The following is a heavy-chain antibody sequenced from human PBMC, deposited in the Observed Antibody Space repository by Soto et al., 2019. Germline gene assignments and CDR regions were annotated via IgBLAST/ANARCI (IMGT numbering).Heavy chain of an antibody. J-gene: IGHJ4*02. CDR1: GGSISSYY. D-gene: IGHD4-17*01. V-gene: IGHV4-59*01. Sequence: LSLTCTVSGGSISSYYWSWIRQPPGKGLEFIGYIYYSGSTNYNPSLKSRVTISLDTSNNQFSLKLSSVTAADTALYYCARAKPDYGDTFDYWGQGTLVTVSS. CDR2: IYYSGST. CDR3: ARAKPDYGDTFDY.